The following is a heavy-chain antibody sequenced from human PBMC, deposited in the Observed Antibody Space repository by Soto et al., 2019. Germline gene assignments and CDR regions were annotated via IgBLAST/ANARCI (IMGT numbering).Heavy chain of an antibody. Sequence: SETLSLTCTVSGGSISSGDYYWSWIRQPPGKGLEWIGYIYYSGSTYYNPSLKSRVTISVDTSKNQFSLKLSSVTAADTAVYYCAREQEEQWLYRGSPTTRFDPWGQGTLVTVSS. CDR2: IYYSGST. CDR1: GGSISSGDYY. CDR3: AREQEEQWLYRGSPTTRFDP. D-gene: IGHD6-19*01. J-gene: IGHJ5*02. V-gene: IGHV4-30-4*01.